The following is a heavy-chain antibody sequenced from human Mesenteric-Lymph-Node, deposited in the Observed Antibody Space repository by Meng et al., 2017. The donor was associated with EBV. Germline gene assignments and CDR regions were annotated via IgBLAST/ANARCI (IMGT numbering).Heavy chain of an antibody. CDR3: ARDWDYDSSGGWFDP. CDR2: ISPGGGST. J-gene: IGHJ5*02. CDR1: GYTFTSYY. V-gene: IGHV1-46*01. Sequence: AHLVQSGAEVKKPGASVKVSCKTSGYTFTSYYMHWIRQAPGQGLEWMGHISPGGGSTYYAGKFQGRISMTADTSTNTVYMELRSLRSEDTAVYYCARDWDYDSSGGWFDPWGQGTLVTVSS. D-gene: IGHD3-22*01.